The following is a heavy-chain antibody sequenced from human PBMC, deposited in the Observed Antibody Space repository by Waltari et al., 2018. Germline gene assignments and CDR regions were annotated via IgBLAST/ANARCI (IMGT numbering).Heavy chain of an antibody. Sequence: QVQLVESGGGVVQPGRSLRLSCAASGFTFSRSGMPWFRQAPGKGPEWVAVIWYDGSNKYYADSVKGRFTISRDNSKNTLYLQMNSLRAEDTAVYYCARFSLLAYCGGDCYPEGYFDYWGQGTLVTVSS. J-gene: IGHJ4*02. CDR1: GFTFSRSG. D-gene: IGHD2-21*02. V-gene: IGHV3-33*01. CDR3: ARFSLLAYCGGDCYPEGYFDY. CDR2: IWYDGSNK.